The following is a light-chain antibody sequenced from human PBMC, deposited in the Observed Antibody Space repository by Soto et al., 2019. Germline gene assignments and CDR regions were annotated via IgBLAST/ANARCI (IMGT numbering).Light chain of an antibody. Sequence: DAVLTQTPLSSPVALGQPASISCRSSERLVHSNGNTYFSWIQQRPGQPPRVLIYEVSKLFFGAPDRFSGSGAGTDFTLRISRVEAEDVGIYYCMQSTHFPRTFGQGTRVEI. CDR2: EVS. CDR3: MQSTHFPRT. CDR1: ERLVHSNGNTY. J-gene: IGKJ1*01. V-gene: IGKV2-24*01.